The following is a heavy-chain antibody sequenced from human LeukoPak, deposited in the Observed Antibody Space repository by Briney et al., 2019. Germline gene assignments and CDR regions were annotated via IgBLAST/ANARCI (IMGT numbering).Heavy chain of an antibody. D-gene: IGHD6-13*01. Sequence: SETLSLTCTVSGGSISSYYWSWIRQPPGKGLEWIGYIYYSGSTNYNPSLKSRVTISVDTSKNQFSLKLGSVTAADTAVYYCARVVSSSWYVFDYWGQGTLVTVSS. CDR1: GGSISSYY. V-gene: IGHV4-59*01. J-gene: IGHJ4*02. CDR2: IYYSGST. CDR3: ARVVSSSWYVFDY.